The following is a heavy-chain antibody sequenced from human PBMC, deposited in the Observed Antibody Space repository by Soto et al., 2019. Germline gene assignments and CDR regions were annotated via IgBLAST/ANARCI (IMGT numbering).Heavy chain of an antibody. CDR2: IWYDGSNK. D-gene: IGHD5-12*01. CDR3: ARLYTWIMDY. J-gene: IGHJ4*02. V-gene: IGHV3-33*01. CDR1: GFNFRNYG. Sequence: QVQLVESGGGVVQPGRSLRLSCAASGFNFRNYGMHWVRQAPGKGLEWVAIIWYDGSNKYYADSVKGRFTISRDNSKDKLYLQMNNLRAEDTAVYYCARLYTWIMDYWGQGTLVTVSS.